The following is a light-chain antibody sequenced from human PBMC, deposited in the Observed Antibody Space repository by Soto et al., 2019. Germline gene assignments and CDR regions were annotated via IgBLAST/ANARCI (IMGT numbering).Light chain of an antibody. J-gene: IGKJ4*01. CDR3: QQRRTWPPLT. CDR1: QSVSNF. V-gene: IGKV3-11*01. Sequence: EIVLTQSPATLSLSPGERATRSCRASQSVSNFLAWYQQKPGQAPRLLIYDASTRATGIPARFSGSGSGTDFALTISSLEPEDFAVYYCQQRRTWPPLTFGGGTKVEIK. CDR2: DAS.